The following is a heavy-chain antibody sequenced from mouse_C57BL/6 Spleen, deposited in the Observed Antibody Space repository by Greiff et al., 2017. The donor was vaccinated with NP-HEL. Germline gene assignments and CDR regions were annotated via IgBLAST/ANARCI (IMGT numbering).Heavy chain of an antibody. CDR1: GYTFTSYW. CDR2: IDPSDSYT. Sequence: QVQLKQPGAELVMPGASVKLSCKASGYTFTSYWMHWVKQRPGQGLEWIGEIDPSDSYTNYNQKFKGKSTLTVDKSSSTAYMQLSSLTSEDSAVYYCARLCGSSYDAMDYWGQGTSVTVSS. V-gene: IGHV1-69*01. D-gene: IGHD1-1*01. J-gene: IGHJ4*01. CDR3: ARLCGSSYDAMDY.